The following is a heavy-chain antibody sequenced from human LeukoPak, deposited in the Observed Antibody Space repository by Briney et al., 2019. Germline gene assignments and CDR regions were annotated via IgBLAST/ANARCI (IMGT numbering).Heavy chain of an antibody. V-gene: IGHV4-34*01. J-gene: IGHJ6*03. CDR3: ARFSGYSSGWRLPYYYYMDV. Sequence: SETLSLTCAVYGGSFSGYYWSWIRQPPEKGLEWIGEINHSGSTNYNPSLKSRVTISVDTSKNQFSLKLSSVTAADTAVYYCARFSGYSSGWRLPYYYYMDVWGKGTTVTVSS. CDR2: INHSGST. CDR1: GGSFSGYY. D-gene: IGHD6-19*01.